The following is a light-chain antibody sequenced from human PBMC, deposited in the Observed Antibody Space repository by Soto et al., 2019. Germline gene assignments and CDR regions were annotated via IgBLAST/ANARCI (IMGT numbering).Light chain of an antibody. CDR1: SSNIGNNS. J-gene: IGLJ7*01. V-gene: IGLV1-51*01. CDR2: DNN. CDR3: GTWDNSLSAGGV. Sequence: QSVLTQPPSVSAAPGQKVTISCSGSSSNIGNNSVSWYQHFPGTAPKLLIYDNNNRPSGIPDRFSGSKSGTSATLGITGLQTGDDADYYCGTWDNSLSAGGVFGGGTQLTVL.